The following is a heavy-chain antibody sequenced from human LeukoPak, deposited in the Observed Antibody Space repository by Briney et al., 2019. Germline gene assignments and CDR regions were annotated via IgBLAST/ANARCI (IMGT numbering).Heavy chain of an antibody. CDR1: GGTFSSYA. J-gene: IGHJ4*02. V-gene: IGHV1-69*06. Sequence: GSSVKVSCKASGGTFSSYAISWVRQAPGQGLEWMGGIIPIFGTANYAQKFQGRVTITADKSTSTAYMELSSLRSVDTAVYYCARETGGSGSYYEGFDYWGQGTLVTVSS. CDR3: ARETGGSGSYYEGFDY. CDR2: IIPIFGTA. D-gene: IGHD3-10*01.